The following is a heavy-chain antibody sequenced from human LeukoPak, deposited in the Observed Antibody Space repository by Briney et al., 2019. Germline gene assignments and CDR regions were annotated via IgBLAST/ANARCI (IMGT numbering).Heavy chain of an antibody. CDR2: INHSGST. CDR3: ARGLTVRRSMIVVVDYYMDV. CDR1: GGSFSGYY. J-gene: IGHJ6*03. D-gene: IGHD3-22*01. Sequence: SETLSLTCAVYGGSFSGYYWSWIRQPPGKGLEWVGEINHSGSTNYNPSLKSRVTISVDTSKNQSSLKLSSVTAADTAVYYCARGLTVRRSMIVVVDYYMDVWGKGTTVTVSS. V-gene: IGHV4-34*01.